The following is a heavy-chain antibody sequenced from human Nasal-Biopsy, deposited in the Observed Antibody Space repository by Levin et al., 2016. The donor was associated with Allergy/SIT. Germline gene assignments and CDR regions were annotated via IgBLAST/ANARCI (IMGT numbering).Heavy chain of an antibody. CDR1: GFTFTIHG. Sequence: GESLKISCAASGFTFTIHGMNWVRQAPGKGLEWVSYISASSGTTFYADSVRGRFTISRDNAKSSLYLQMNSLRVEDTAVYYCVGDSGTHWDRFDYWGQGTLVIVSS. J-gene: IGHJ4*02. CDR2: ISASSGTT. CDR3: VGDSGTHWDRFDY. D-gene: IGHD1-26*01. V-gene: IGHV3-48*01.